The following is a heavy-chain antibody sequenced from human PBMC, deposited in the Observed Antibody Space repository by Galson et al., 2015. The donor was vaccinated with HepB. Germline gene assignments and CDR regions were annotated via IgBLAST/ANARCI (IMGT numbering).Heavy chain of an antibody. CDR3: ARGGRTYNYGSLSYSGMDV. CDR2: INHRGST. J-gene: IGHJ6*02. D-gene: IGHD5-18*01. V-gene: IGHV4-34*01. Sequence: ETLSLTCAVYGGSFNGFFCTWIRLSPGKGLEWIGEINHRGSTNYNPSLKSRVTMSLNMSKDQFSLKLTSVTAADSAVYYCARGGRTYNYGSLSYSGMDVWGQGTTVTAS. CDR1: GGSFNGFF.